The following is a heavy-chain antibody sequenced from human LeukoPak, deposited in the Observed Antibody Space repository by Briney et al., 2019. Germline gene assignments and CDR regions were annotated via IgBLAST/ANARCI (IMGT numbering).Heavy chain of an antibody. Sequence: GGSLRLSCAASGFTFDDYAMHWVRQAPGKGLEWVSLISGDGGSTYYADSAKGRFTISRDNSKNSLYLQVNSLRTEDTALYYCAKDASSSWDDYFDYWGQGTLVTVSS. D-gene: IGHD6-13*01. J-gene: IGHJ4*02. CDR2: ISGDGGST. CDR3: AKDASSSWDDYFDY. CDR1: GFTFDDYA. V-gene: IGHV3-43*02.